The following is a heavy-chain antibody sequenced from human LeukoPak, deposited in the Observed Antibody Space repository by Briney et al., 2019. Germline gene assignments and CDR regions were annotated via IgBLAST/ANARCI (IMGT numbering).Heavy chain of an antibody. D-gene: IGHD3-22*01. CDR2: ITSSSSTI. J-gene: IGHJ4*02. CDR3: ARVEGYDSLFDY. V-gene: IGHV3-48*01. CDR1: GFSFSSYS. Sequence: GGSLRLSCAASGFSFSSYSMNWVRQAPGKGLEWVSYITSSSSTIYYADSVKGRFTISRDNAKNSLYLQMNNLRAEDTAVYYCARVEGYDSLFDYWGQGTLVTVSS.